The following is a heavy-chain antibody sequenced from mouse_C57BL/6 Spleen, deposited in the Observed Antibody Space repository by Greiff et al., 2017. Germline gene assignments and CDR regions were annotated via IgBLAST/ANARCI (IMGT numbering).Heavy chain of an antibody. D-gene: IGHD2-1*01. V-gene: IGHV3-1*01. CDR3: ARGGIYYGSYFDV. J-gene: IGHJ1*03. CDR2: ISYSGST. CDR1: GYSITSGYD. Sequence: VQLQQSGPGMVKPSQSLSLTCTVTGYSITSGYDWHWIRHFPGNKLEWMGYISYSGSTNYNPSLKSRISITHDTSKNHFFLKLNSVTTEDTATYYCARGGIYYGSYFDVWGTGTTVTVSS.